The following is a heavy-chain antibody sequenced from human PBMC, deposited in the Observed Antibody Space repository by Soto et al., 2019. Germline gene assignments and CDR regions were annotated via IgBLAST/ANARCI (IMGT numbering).Heavy chain of an antibody. Sequence: ASVKVSCKAIGYSFTSHYMHWVRQAPGQGLEWMGTIYPGGVNIGYAQKFKGRVTMTKDTSTSTVYMELNSLTSEDTAVYYCSHGYYQYFESWGREPWSPSPQ. CDR1: GYSFTSHY. CDR3: SHGYYQYFES. J-gene: IGHJ4*02. CDR2: IYPGGVNI. V-gene: IGHV1-46*01. D-gene: IGHD5-18*01.